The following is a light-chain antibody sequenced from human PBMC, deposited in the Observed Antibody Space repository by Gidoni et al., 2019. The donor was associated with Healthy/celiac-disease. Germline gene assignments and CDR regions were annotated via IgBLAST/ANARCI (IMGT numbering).Light chain of an antibody. CDR3: QQYNSYPYT. J-gene: IGKJ2*01. Sequence: DIQMTQSPATLSASVGDRVTITCRASQSISSWLAWYQQKPGKAPKLLIYKASSLESGVPSRFSGSGSGTEFTLTISSLQPDDFATYYCQQYNSYPYTFGQGTKLEIK. CDR1: QSISSW. V-gene: IGKV1-5*03. CDR2: KAS.